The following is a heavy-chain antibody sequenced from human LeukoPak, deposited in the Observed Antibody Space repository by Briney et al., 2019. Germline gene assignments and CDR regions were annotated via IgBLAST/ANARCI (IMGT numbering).Heavy chain of an antibody. Sequence: SETLSLTCTVSGVSVSNSNFYWGWIRRPPGKGPEFIGSMHYSGSTYYNPSLKSRITISTDTSKNRFSLKLSSVTAADTAVYYCARLNTGVLSSRTNNWFDPWGQGTLVTVSS. D-gene: IGHD6-13*01. V-gene: IGHV4-39*07. CDR2: MHYSGST. CDR1: GVSVSNSNFY. J-gene: IGHJ5*02. CDR3: ARLNTGVLSSRTNNWFDP.